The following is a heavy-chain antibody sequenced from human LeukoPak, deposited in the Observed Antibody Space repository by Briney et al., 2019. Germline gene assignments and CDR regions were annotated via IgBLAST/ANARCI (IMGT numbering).Heavy chain of an antibody. J-gene: IGHJ4*02. Sequence: SVKVSCKASGGTFSSYTISWVRQAPGQGLEWMGRIIPILGIANYAQKFQGRVTITADKSTSTAYMELSSLRSEDTAVYYCARVSRILYYFDYWGQGTLVTVSS. CDR3: ARVSRILYYFDY. CDR1: GGTFSSYT. CDR2: IIPILGIA. V-gene: IGHV1-69*02. D-gene: IGHD2/OR15-2a*01.